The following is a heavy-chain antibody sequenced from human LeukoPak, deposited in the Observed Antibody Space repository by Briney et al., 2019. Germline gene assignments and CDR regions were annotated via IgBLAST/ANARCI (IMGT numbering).Heavy chain of an antibody. CDR1: GGTFSSYA. Sequence: TVKVSCKASGGTFSSYAISWVRQAPGQGLEWMGGIILIFGTANYAQKFQGRVTITADESTSTAYMELSSLRSEDTAVYYCARDLRDSGMTDYWGQGTLVTVSS. CDR3: ARDLRDSGMTDY. D-gene: IGHD6-19*01. V-gene: IGHV1-69*13. CDR2: IILIFGTA. J-gene: IGHJ4*02.